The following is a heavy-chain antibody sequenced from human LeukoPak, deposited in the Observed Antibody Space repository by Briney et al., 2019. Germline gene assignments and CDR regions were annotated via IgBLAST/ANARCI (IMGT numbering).Heavy chain of an antibody. CDR3: ARDPAGFAFDI. D-gene: IGHD6-19*01. CDR1: GGSISSSNYY. Sequence: SETLSLTCTVSGGSISSSNYYWSWIRQPAGKGLEWIGRIYTSGTTNYNPSLKSRVTISIDTSKNQFSLKLSSVTAADTAVYYCARDPAGFAFDIWGQGTMVTVSS. V-gene: IGHV4-61*02. J-gene: IGHJ3*02. CDR2: IYTSGTT.